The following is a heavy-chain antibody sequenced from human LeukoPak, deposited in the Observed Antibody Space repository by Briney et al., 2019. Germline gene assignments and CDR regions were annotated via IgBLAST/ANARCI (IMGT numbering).Heavy chain of an antibody. Sequence: ASVKVSCKASGYTFNYYYMHWVRQAPGQGLEWMGGIIPIFGTANYAQKFQGRVTITADESTSTAYMELSSLRPEDTAVYCCAREEREYCGGDCNDAFDIWGQGTMVTVSS. CDR1: GYTFNYYY. CDR2: IIPIFGTA. V-gene: IGHV1-69*13. D-gene: IGHD2-21*02. CDR3: AREEREYCGGDCNDAFDI. J-gene: IGHJ3*02.